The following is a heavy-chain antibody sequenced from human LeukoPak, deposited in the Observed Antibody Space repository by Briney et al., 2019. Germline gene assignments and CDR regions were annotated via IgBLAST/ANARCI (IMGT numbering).Heavy chain of an antibody. D-gene: IGHD3-9*01. Sequence: GRSLRLSCAASGFTYSDYAMHWVRQAPGKGLEWVAVTSYDGSNKYYADSLKGRFTISRDNSKNTVFLQMNSLRHEDTAIYYCVIWGDYDVLTGYYVPDYWGQGTLVTVSS. V-gene: IGHV3-30-3*01. CDR3: VIWGDYDVLTGYYVPDY. J-gene: IGHJ4*02. CDR2: TSYDGSNK. CDR1: GFTYSDYA.